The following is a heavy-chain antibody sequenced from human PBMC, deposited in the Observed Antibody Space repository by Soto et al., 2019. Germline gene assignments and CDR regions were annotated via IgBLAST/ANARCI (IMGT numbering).Heavy chain of an antibody. CDR3: AAGFHYYDSSGYYGNYFDP. J-gene: IGHJ4*02. V-gene: IGHV1-58*01. Sequence: GASVKVSCKASGFTFTSSAVQWVRQARGRRLEWIGWIVVGSGNTNYAQKFQERVTITRDMSTSTAYMELSSLRSEDTAVYYCAAGFHYYDSSGYYGNYFDPWGQGAVVTVSS. CDR1: GFTFTSSA. D-gene: IGHD3-22*01. CDR2: IVVGSGNT.